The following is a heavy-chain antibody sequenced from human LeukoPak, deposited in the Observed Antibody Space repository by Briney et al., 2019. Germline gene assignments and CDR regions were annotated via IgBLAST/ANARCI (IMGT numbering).Heavy chain of an antibody. CDR2: IIPIFGTA. D-gene: IGHD3-22*01. CDR3: ASSGSEYKEYYYDSSAPYYFDY. V-gene: IGHV1-69*13. Sequence: SVKVSCTASGYTFTSYAISWVRQAPGQGLEWMGGIIPIFGTANYAQKFQGRVTITADESTSTAYMELSSLRSEDTAVYYCASSGSEYKEYYYDSSAPYYFDYWGQGTLVTVSS. J-gene: IGHJ4*02. CDR1: GYTFTSYA.